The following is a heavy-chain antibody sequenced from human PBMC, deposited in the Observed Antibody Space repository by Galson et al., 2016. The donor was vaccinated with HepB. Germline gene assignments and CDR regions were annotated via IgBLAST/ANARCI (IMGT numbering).Heavy chain of an antibody. Sequence: QSGAEVKKPGASVKVSCKASGYTFTPYDIYWVRQAPGQGLEWMGWINPNNGDTMYAQNFRGRVTLTRDPSISKAYMALDSLTSDDTAVYYCARPVNRVSTGYWGQGTLVTVSS. V-gene: IGHV1-2*02. CDR3: ARPVNRVSTGY. D-gene: IGHD2-2*01. J-gene: IGHJ4*02. CDR1: GYTFTPYD. CDR2: INPNNGDT.